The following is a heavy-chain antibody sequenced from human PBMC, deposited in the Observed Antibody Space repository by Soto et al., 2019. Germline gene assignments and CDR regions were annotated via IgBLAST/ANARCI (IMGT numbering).Heavy chain of an antibody. CDR1: GGTLSNYA. Sequence: QVQLLQSGAEVKKPGSSVKVSCKASGGTLSNYAISWVRQAPGQGLEWMGGIIPIVGSANYAQKFQDRVTITADESTRTTYMALSSLSSEDAAVYFCASRERVDAFDVWGQGTMVSVSS. V-gene: IGHV1-69*01. CDR2: IIPIVGSA. CDR3: ASRERVDAFDV. D-gene: IGHD1-26*01. J-gene: IGHJ3*01.